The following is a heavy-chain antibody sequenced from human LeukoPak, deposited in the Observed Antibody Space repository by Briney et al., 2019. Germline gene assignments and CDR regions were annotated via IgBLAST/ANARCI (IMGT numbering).Heavy chain of an antibody. Sequence: SETLSLTCTVSGGSISSYYWSWIRQPPGKGLEWIGYIHYTGSTNYNPSLKSRVTISVDTSKNQFSLKLSSVTAADTAVYYCARELTDFWSGYSPNYYGMDVWGQGTTVTVSS. V-gene: IGHV4-59*12. CDR2: IHYTGST. CDR1: GGSISSYY. CDR3: ARELTDFWSGYSPNYYGMDV. J-gene: IGHJ6*02. D-gene: IGHD3-3*01.